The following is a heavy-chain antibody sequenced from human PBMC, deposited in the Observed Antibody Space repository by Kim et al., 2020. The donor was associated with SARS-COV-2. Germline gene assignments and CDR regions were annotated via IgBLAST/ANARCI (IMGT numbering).Heavy chain of an antibody. CDR2: ISYSTNT. Sequence: SETLSLTCTVSGGSFSSSNYYWGWIRQPPGKGLEWIGSISYSTNTYYNPSLKSRVTISVDMSKKQISLKLSSVTAADTAVYFCARDHGGIKWFYYWGQGTLVTVSS. CDR3: ARDHGGIKWFYY. V-gene: IGHV4-39*01. CDR1: GGSFSSSNYY. J-gene: IGHJ4*02. D-gene: IGHD4-17*01.